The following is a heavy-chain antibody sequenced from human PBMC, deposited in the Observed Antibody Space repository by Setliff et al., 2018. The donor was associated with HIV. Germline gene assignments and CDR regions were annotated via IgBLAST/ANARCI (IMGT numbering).Heavy chain of an antibody. Sequence: SETLSLTCTVSGDSISSDDHYWSWIRQTPGKGLEWIGYIFNTGSTYYKSSLASRLTMSIDTSRNQFSLNLNSVTAADTAVYYCARETIRSGHPSEAGFDFWGQGALVTVSS. CDR1: GDSISSDDHY. CDR2: IFNTGST. CDR3: ARETIRSGHPSEAGFDF. D-gene: IGHD6-19*01. V-gene: IGHV4-30-4*08. J-gene: IGHJ4*02.